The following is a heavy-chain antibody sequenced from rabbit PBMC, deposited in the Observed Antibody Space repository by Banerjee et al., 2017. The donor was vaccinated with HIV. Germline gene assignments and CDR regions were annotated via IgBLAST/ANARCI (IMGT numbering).Heavy chain of an antibody. Sequence: QSLEESGGDLVKPGASLTLTCTASGFTISSSYDMCWVRQAPGKGLEWIACIYAGSSGSTYYASWAKGRFTISKTSSTTVTLQMTSLTAADTATYFCARSNTYTDTGYATYFNLWGPGTLVTVS. J-gene: IGHJ4*01. CDR1: GFTISSSYD. CDR2: IYAGSSGST. CDR3: ARSNTYTDTGYATYFNL. V-gene: IGHV1S40*01. D-gene: IGHD6-1*01.